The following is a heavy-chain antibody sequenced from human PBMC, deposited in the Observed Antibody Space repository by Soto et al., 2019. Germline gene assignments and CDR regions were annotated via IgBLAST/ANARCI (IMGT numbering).Heavy chain of an antibody. V-gene: IGHV3-48*02. CDR1: GFTFSSYS. J-gene: IGHJ4*02. D-gene: IGHD3-9*01. CDR2: ISGSSSTI. Sequence: EVQLVEYGGGLVQPGESLRLSCAASGFTFSSYSMIWVRQAPGKGLEWISYISGSSSTIYYADSVKGRFTISRDNAKISLYLEMDRLRDEDTAVYYCVRDWKYDLLTGYHDNGIDYWGQGTLVTVSS. CDR3: VRDWKYDLLTGYHDNGIDY.